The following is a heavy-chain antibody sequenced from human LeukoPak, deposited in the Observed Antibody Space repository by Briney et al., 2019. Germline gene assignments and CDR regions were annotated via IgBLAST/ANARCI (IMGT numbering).Heavy chain of an antibody. J-gene: IGHJ4*02. D-gene: IGHD2-2*01. CDR1: GFTFETYW. V-gene: IGHV3-7*01. CDR2: IKHDGSEK. Sequence: GGSLRLSCAASGFTFETYWMSWVRQAPGNGLERLANIKHDGSEKYYVDSVKGRFTVARDNAKDSLYLHMNSLRVEDTAVYYCARVRFPADCWGQGTLVTVSS. CDR3: ARVRFPADC.